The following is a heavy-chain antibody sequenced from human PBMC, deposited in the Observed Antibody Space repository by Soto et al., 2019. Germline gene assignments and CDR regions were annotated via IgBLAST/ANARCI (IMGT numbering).Heavy chain of an antibody. J-gene: IGHJ4*02. Sequence: GGSLRLSCSTSGLIYSSCAMHWVRQVPGKGLEWLAVVSHDGTLYPYADSVKGRFIISRDNSRKMLYLQMNSLRPDDTAVYYCVKDRSDTWSFDYWGQGTPVTVSS. CDR3: VKDRSDTWSFDY. CDR2: VSHDGTLY. D-gene: IGHD2-8*02. V-gene: IGHV3-30*18. CDR1: GLIYSSCA.